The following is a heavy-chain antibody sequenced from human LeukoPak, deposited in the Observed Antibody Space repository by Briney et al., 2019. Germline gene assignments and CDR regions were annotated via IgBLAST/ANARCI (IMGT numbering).Heavy chain of an antibody. CDR2: ISSSGSTI. CDR3: ARGGVYYYYYGMDV. CDR1: GFTFSSYA. J-gene: IGHJ6*02. D-gene: IGHD5-12*01. V-gene: IGHV3-48*04. Sequence: GGSLRLSCAASGFTFSSYAMHWVRQAPGKGLEWVSYISSSGSTIYYADSVKGRFTISRDNAKNSLYLQMNSLRAEDTAVYYCARGGVYYYYYGMDVWGQGTTVTVSS.